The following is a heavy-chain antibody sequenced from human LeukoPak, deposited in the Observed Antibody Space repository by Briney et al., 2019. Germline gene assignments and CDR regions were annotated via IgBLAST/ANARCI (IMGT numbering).Heavy chain of an antibody. J-gene: IGHJ5*02. D-gene: IGHD2-15*01. Sequence: SETLSLTCTVSGGSISSYYWGWIRQPPGKGLEWIGSIYHSGSTYYNPSLKSRVTISVDTSKNQFSLKLSSVTAADTAVYYCARGFKVAATPRWFDPWGQGTLVTVSS. CDR2: IYHSGST. V-gene: IGHV4-39*07. CDR3: ARGFKVAATPRWFDP. CDR1: GGSISSYY.